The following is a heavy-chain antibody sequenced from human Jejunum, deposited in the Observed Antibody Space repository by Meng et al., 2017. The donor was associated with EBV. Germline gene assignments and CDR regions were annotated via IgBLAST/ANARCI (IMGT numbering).Heavy chain of an antibody. CDR2: ISSDGRSI. V-gene: IGHV3-74*01. D-gene: IGHD3-10*01. J-gene: IGHJ4*02. Sequence: GASGGSLFTPGEPLRLSCAASGSTLSTYWMHWVRQAPGKGLVWVSRISSDGRSITYADSVKGRFTISRDNAKNTLYLQMNSLRVEDTAVYYCATGQGDSRYYFDSWSQGTLVTVSS. CDR3: ATGQGDSRYYFDS. CDR1: GSTLSTYW.